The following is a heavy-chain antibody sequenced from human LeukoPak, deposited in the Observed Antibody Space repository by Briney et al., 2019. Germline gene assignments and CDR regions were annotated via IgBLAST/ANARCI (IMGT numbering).Heavy chain of an antibody. CDR1: GGTFSKSA. Sequence: SVKVSCKASGGTFSKSAVSWVRQAPGQGLEWMGRIIPILGIANYAQKFQERVTITRDMSTSTAYMELSSLRSEDTAVYYCAADQGSSWYRVGRRFDPWGQGTLVTVSS. J-gene: IGHJ5*02. CDR3: AADQGSSWYRVGRRFDP. CDR2: IIPILGIA. D-gene: IGHD6-13*01. V-gene: IGHV1-69*04.